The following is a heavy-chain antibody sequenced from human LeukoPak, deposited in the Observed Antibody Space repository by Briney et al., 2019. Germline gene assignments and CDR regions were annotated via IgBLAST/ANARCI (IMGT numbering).Heavy chain of an antibody. Sequence: GGPLRLSCAASGFTFSSYAMSWVRQPPGKGLEWVSANTGSGGSTYYADSVKGRFTISRDNSETTLYLQMNSLSAEDTAVYYCAKDPPYCYDSSGYYGYFDYGGQGTLVTVSS. CDR1: GFTFSSYA. D-gene: IGHD3-22*01. CDR3: AKDPPYCYDSSGYYGYFDY. CDR2: NTGSGGST. V-gene: IGHV3-23*01. J-gene: IGHJ4*02.